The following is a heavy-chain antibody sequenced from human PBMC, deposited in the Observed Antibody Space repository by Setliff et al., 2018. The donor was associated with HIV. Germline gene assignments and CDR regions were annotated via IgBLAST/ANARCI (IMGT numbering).Heavy chain of an antibody. CDR2: IIPIFGST. CDR3: ARAPAHEHSTGWYSSSNRFDP. V-gene: IGHV1-69*13. D-gene: IGHD6-19*01. Sequence: ASVKVSCKASGGTFSNYAISWVRQAPGQGLEWMGGIIPIFGSTKYAQKFQGRVTITADESTSTADMELSSLRSEDTAVYYCARAPAHEHSTGWYSSSNRFDPWGQGTLVTVSS. CDR1: GGTFSNYA. J-gene: IGHJ5*02.